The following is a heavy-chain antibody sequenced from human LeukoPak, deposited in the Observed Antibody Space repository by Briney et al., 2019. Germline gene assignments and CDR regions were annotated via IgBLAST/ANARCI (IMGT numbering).Heavy chain of an antibody. Sequence: PGGSLRLSCAASGFTFSSYAMHWVRQAPGKGLEWVAVISYDGSNKYYADSVKGRFTISRDNSKNTLYLQMNSLRAEDTAVYYCARDHYGYWGQGTLVTVSS. J-gene: IGHJ4*02. V-gene: IGHV3-30-3*01. CDR2: ISYDGSNK. D-gene: IGHD3-16*01. CDR1: GFTFSSYA. CDR3: ARDHYGY.